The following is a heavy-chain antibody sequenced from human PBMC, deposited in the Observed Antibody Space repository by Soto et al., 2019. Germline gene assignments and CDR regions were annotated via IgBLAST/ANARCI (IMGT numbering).Heavy chain of an antibody. Sequence: GASVKVSCKASGYTFTSYGISWVRQAPGQGLEWMGWISAYNGNTNYAQKLQGRVTMTTDTSTSTAYMELRSLRSDDTAVYYCARDRYCSSTSCYTPLDYWRQGTLVTVSS. D-gene: IGHD2-2*02. V-gene: IGHV1-18*01. J-gene: IGHJ4*02. CDR3: ARDRYCSSTSCYTPLDY. CDR2: ISAYNGNT. CDR1: GYTFTSYG.